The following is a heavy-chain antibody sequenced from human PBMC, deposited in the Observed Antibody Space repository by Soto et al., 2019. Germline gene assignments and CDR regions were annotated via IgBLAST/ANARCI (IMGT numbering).Heavy chain of an antibody. D-gene: IGHD2-21*02. CDR2: IYYSGST. Sequence: TLSLTCTVSRGSISSGTNSWAWFRQPPGKGLEWIANIYYSGSTFYNPTLRSRVSMSIDTSKDQFPLELKSVTAADTALYFWARQRTSVVTQAYFDVWGPGSLVTVSS. J-gene: IGHJ4*02. CDR1: RGSISSGTNS. V-gene: IGHV4-39*01. CDR3: ARQRTSVVTQAYFDV.